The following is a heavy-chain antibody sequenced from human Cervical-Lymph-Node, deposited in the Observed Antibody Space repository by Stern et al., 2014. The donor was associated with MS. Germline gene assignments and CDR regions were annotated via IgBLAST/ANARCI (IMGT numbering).Heavy chain of an antibody. CDR1: GGTFSKFP. Sequence: VQLVESGAEVTKPGSSVKVSCKASGGTFSKFPSSWVRQAPGQGLEWMGGIFPVFGTPTYAQEFRGRVTITADVPTSTVYMELSSLRSDDTAVYYCALSSETSDRWYSLGYDLWGQGTLFTVSS. CDR2: IFPVFGTP. J-gene: IGHJ5*02. V-gene: IGHV1-69*01. CDR3: ALSSETSDRWYSLGYDL. D-gene: IGHD6-13*01.